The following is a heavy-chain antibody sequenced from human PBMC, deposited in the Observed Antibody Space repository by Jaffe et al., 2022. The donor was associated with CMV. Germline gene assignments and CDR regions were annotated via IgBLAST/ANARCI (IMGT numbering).Heavy chain of an antibody. CDR1: GYTFTSYG. J-gene: IGHJ6*02. Sequence: QVQLVQSGAEVKKPGASVKVSCKASGYTFTSYGISWVRQAPGQGLEWMGWISAYNGNTNYAQKLQGRVTMTTDTSTSTAYMELRSLRSDDTAVYYCARVPDFWSGYFLFDYYYYGMDVWGQGTTVTVSS. CDR2: ISAYNGNT. V-gene: IGHV1-18*01. CDR3: ARVPDFWSGYFLFDYYYYGMDV. D-gene: IGHD3-3*01.